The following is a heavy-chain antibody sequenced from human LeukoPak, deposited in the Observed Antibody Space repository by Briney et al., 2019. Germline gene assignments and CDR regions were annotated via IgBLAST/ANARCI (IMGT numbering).Heavy chain of an antibody. Sequence: PSETLSLTCTVSGGSISSYYWSWIRQPPGKGLEWIGYIYYSGSTNYNPSLKSRVTMSVDTSKNQFSLKLSSVTAADTAVYYCARVGTNGVSREGPDAFDIWGQGTMVTVSS. CDR3: ARVGTNGVSREGPDAFDI. CDR1: GGSISSYY. V-gene: IGHV4-59*12. CDR2: IYYSGST. J-gene: IGHJ3*02. D-gene: IGHD2-8*01.